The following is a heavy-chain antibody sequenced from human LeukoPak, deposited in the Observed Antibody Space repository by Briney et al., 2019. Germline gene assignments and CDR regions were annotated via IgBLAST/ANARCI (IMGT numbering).Heavy chain of an antibody. Sequence: SETLSLTCTVSGGSFSSYYWSWIRQSPGRGLEWIGYIHYSGSTNYNPSLKSRVTISVDTSKNQFSLRLSSVTAADTAVYYCASGTKCRSGYIVMVLGSVCFDYWGQGTLVTVSS. CDR1: GGSFSSYY. CDR3: ASGTKCRSGYIVMVLGSVCFDY. CDR2: IHYSGST. V-gene: IGHV4-59*01. D-gene: IGHD3-3*01. J-gene: IGHJ4*02.